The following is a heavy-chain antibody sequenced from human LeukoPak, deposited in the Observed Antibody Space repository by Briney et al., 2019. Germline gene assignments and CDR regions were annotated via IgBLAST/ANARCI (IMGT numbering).Heavy chain of an antibody. V-gene: IGHV3-30*18. CDR1: GFTFSTYG. J-gene: IGHJ6*04. CDR2: ISGDGSNK. D-gene: IGHD1-26*01. CDR3: AKAIGGTFYRNSYYYYGLDV. Sequence: GKSLRLSCAASGFTFSTYGIHWVRQAPGKGLEWVAVISGDGSNKYYADSVKGRFTISRDNSKNTLYLQMNSLRVEDTAVYYCAKAIGGTFYRNSYYYYGLDVWGKGTTVTVSS.